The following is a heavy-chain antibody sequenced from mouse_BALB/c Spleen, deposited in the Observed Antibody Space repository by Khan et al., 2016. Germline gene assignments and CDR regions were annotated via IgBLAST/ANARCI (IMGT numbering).Heavy chain of an antibody. CDR2: ISNGGDNT. J-gene: IGHJ1*01. V-gene: IGHV5-12*02. Sequence: EVALVESGGGLVQPGGSLKLSCATSGFTFSDYYMYWVRQTPEKRLEWVAYISNGGDNTYYPDTVKGRFTISRDNAKNILYLQMSRLKSEDTAMYFCAIHLRNYGSPCYFSVWGAGTTVTVSS. D-gene: IGHD1-1*01. CDR3: AIHLRNYGSPCYFSV. CDR1: GFTFSDYY.